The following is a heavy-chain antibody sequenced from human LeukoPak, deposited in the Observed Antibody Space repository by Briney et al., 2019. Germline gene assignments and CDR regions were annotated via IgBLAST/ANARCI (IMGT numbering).Heavy chain of an antibody. Sequence: SETLSLTCGVYGGSFSDYYWSWIRQPPGKGLEWIGEINHSGSTNYNPSLKSRVTISVDTSKNQFSLKLSSVTATDTAVYYCARGRIFMVRGVIKNYFDYWGQGTLVTVSS. V-gene: IGHV4-34*01. J-gene: IGHJ4*02. D-gene: IGHD3-10*01. CDR2: INHSGST. CDR3: ARGRIFMVRGVIKNYFDY. CDR1: GGSFSDYY.